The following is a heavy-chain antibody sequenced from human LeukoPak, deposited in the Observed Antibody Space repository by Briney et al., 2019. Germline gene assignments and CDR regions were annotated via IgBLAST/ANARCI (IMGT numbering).Heavy chain of an antibody. J-gene: IGHJ4*02. CDR1: GFSFSRYW. Sequence: GGSLRLSCAASGFSFSRYWMTWVRQAPGKGLEWVANIKEDGTKTYYVDSVKGRFTVSSDNAQNSLYLQMNSLTPEDTAVYFCARGEAFCDYWGQGALVTVSS. CDR3: ARGEAFCDY. V-gene: IGHV3-7*05. CDR2: IKEDGTKT.